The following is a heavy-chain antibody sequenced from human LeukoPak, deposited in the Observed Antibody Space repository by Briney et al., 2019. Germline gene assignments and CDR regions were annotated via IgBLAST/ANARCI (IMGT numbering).Heavy chain of an antibody. CDR3: AKVLQGKWGFDY. CDR1: GFTFDDYA. Sequence: PGRSLRLSCAASGFTFDDYAMHWVRQAPGKGLEWVSGISWNSGSIGYADSVKGRFTISRDNSKNTLYLQMNSLRAEDTAVYYCAKVLQGKWGFDYWGQGTLVTVSS. J-gene: IGHJ4*02. D-gene: IGHD3-16*01. CDR2: ISWNSGSI. V-gene: IGHV3-9*01.